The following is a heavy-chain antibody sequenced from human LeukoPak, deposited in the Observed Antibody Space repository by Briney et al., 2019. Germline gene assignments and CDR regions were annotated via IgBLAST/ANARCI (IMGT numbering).Heavy chain of an antibody. CDR3: AREGGYLQLRYFDY. CDR2: INHSGST. CDR1: GGSFSGYS. Sequence: PSETLSLTCAVSGGSFSGYSWSRIRQPPGKGLEWIGEINHSGSTNYNPSLKSRVTISVDTSKNQFSLRLISVTAADTAVYYCAREGGYLQLRYFDYWGQGTLVTVSS. D-gene: IGHD5-24*01. J-gene: IGHJ4*02. V-gene: IGHV4-34*01.